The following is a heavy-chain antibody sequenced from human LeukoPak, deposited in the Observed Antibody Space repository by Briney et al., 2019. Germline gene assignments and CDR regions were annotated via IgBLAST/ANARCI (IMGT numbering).Heavy chain of an antibody. CDR2: MNPNSGNT. J-gene: IGHJ4*02. Sequence: ASVKVSCKASGYTFTSYDINWVRQATGQGLGWMGWMNPNSGNTGYAQKFQGRVTITRNTSISTAYMELSSLRPEDTAVYYCARGGDYYDSTTDYWGQGTLVTVSS. CDR3: ARGGDYYDSTTDY. V-gene: IGHV1-8*03. CDR1: GYTFTSYD. D-gene: IGHD3-22*01.